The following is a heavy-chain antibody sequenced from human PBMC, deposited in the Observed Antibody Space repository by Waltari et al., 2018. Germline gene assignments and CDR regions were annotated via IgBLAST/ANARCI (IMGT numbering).Heavy chain of an antibody. Sequence: EVRLEESGGGLVQPGGSMRLSCAASGFAFSSHWMHWVRQAPGKGLVRVSRIDDDGSGTTYADSVMGRFTISRDNAKNTVYLEMNSLRAEDTAVYYCSRSPAGYSRSDYWGQGTLVTVSS. CDR1: GFAFSSHW. V-gene: IGHV3-74*01. J-gene: IGHJ4*02. CDR2: IDDDGSGT. CDR3: SRSPAGYSRSDY. D-gene: IGHD5-18*01.